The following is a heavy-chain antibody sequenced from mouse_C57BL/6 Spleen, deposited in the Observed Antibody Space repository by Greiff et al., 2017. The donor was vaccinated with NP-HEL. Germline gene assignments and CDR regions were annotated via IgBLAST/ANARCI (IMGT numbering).Heavy chain of an antibody. V-gene: IGHV1-64*01. D-gene: IGHD4-1*01. CDR3: ARLPGTSAMDY. CDR2: IHPNSGSN. J-gene: IGHJ4*01. CDR1: GYTFTSYW. Sequence: VQLQQSGAELVKPGASVKLSCKASGYTFTSYWMHWVKQRPGQGLEWIGMIHPNSGSNNYNEKFKSKVTLTVDKSASTAYMQLTSLTSEDSAVYYCARLPGTSAMDYWGQGTSVTVAS.